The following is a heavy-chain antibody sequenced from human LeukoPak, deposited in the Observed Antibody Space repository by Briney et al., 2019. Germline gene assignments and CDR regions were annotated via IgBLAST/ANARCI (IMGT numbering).Heavy chain of an antibody. CDR1: GFTLLDYY. Sequence: PGGSVRLSRVASGFTLLDYYMTWLRPAPGKGVEWVSYISCSGSTLHYADSVKGQFTISRDNAKNSLSLQVNSLRAEDTAIYYCAREDGTYWGQGTLVTVSS. D-gene: IGHD1-1*01. V-gene: IGHV3-11*01. CDR2: ISCSGSTL. J-gene: IGHJ4*02. CDR3: AREDGTY.